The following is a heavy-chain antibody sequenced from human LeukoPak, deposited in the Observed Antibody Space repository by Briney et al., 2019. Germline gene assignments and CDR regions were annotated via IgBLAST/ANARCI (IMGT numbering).Heavy chain of an antibody. CDR3: ATTRLFDHGGNSVNYFDL. Sequence: GGSLRLSCAASGFTVSSSMHWVRPAPGKGLDWVSSISSNSIYIYYATSVEGRFTISRDNAKNSLYLQMNTLRAEDTAVYYCATTRLFDHGGNSVNYFDLWGRGTLVTVSS. CDR2: ISSNSIYI. CDR1: GFTVSSS. V-gene: IGHV3-21*06. D-gene: IGHD4-23*01. J-gene: IGHJ2*01.